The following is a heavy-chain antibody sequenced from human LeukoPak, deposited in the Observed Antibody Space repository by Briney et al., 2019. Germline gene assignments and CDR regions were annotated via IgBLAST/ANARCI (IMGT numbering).Heavy chain of an antibody. V-gene: IGHV3-53*01. CDR2: IYSGGST. CDR1: GFTVSSNY. D-gene: IGHD3-22*01. J-gene: IGHJ4*02. CDR3: ARGDDSSGYYHFDY. Sequence: PGGSLRLSCAASGFTVSSNYMSWVRQAPGKGLEWVSVIYSGGSTYYADSVKGRFTISRDNSKNTLYLQMNSLRAEDTAVYYCARGDDSSGYYHFDYWGQGTLSPSPQ.